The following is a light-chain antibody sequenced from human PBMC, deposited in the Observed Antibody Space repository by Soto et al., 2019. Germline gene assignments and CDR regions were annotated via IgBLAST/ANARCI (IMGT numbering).Light chain of an antibody. V-gene: IGLV3-21*02. CDR1: NIGDKS. J-gene: IGLJ2*01. Sequence: SYELTQPPSVSVAPGQTARITCGGNNIGDKSVHWYQRKPGQAPVLVVYDDRDLPSGIPERFSGSNSGNTATLTISRVEAGDEADYYCQVWESSSDHLIVFCGGTKLTVL. CDR3: QVWESSSDHLIV. CDR2: DDR.